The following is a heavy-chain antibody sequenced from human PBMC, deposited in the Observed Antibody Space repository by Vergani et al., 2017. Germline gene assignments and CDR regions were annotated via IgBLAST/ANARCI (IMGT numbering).Heavy chain of an antibody. V-gene: IGHV1-46*03. CDR1: GYTFTNYY. Sequence: QVLLVQSGAEVKKPGASVRVSCKTSGYTFTNYYIHWVRQAPGQGLEWMGIINPSGGSTTYAQQFQGRLTMTRDTSTSTVYMDLSNLRSEDTAVYYCARPHGDILPPDPRRLKYWGQGTLVTVSS. J-gene: IGHJ4*02. CDR3: ARPHGDILPPDPRRLKY. CDR2: INPSGGST.